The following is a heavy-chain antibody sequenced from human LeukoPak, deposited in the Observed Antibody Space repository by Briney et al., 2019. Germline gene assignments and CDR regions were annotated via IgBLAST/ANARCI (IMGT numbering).Heavy chain of an antibody. J-gene: IGHJ5*01. V-gene: IGHV3-30*04. CDR2: ISYDGSNK. Sequence: GRSLRLSCVASGFTFSSYAIHWVRQAPGKGLEWVALISYDGSNKDYAGSVKGRFTISRDNFKNTLYLQMNSLRAEDSAVYYCAREYCGGECYSGFDFWGQGTLVTVSS. CDR1: GFTFSSYA. CDR3: AREYCGGECYSGFDF. D-gene: IGHD2-21*01.